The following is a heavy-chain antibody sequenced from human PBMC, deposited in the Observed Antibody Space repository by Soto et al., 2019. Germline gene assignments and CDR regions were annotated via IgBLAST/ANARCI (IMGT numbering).Heavy chain of an antibody. Sequence: PGGSLRLSCAASGFTFSSYSMNWVRQAPGKGLEWVSSISISSSYIYYADSVKGRFTISRDNAKNSLYLQMNSLRAEDTAVYYCARVRTLVVTAIHYFDYWGQGTLVTVSS. CDR1: GFTFSSYS. V-gene: IGHV3-21*04. CDR3: ARVRTLVVTAIHYFDY. J-gene: IGHJ4*02. CDR2: ISISSSYI. D-gene: IGHD2-21*02.